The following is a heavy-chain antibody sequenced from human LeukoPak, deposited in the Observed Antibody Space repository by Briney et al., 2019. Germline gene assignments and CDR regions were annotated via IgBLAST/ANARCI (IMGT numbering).Heavy chain of an antibody. V-gene: IGHV4-59*12. CDR2: IYSSGST. D-gene: IGHD2-2*01. J-gene: IGHJ6*03. Sequence: ASETLSLTCTVSSGSINSYYWNWIRQPPGKGLEWIGRIYSSGSTYYNPSLKSRVTISVDTSKNQFSLKLSSVTAADTAVYYCARDGQYCSSTSCSPHYYYYYYMDVWGKGTTVTVSS. CDR1: SGSINSYY. CDR3: ARDGQYCSSTSCSPHYYYYYYMDV.